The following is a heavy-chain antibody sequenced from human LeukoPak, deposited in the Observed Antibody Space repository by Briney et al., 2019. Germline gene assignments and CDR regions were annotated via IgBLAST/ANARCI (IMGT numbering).Heavy chain of an antibody. V-gene: IGHV5-51*01. Sequence: GESLKISCKGSGYGFTNYWIGWVRQMPGKGLEWMGIIYPGDSDTTYSPSFQGQVTISADKSISAAYLQWSSLKASDTAMYYCARRGNSAYAYWGQGTLVTVSS. CDR2: IYPGDSDT. D-gene: IGHD5-12*01. CDR3: ARRGNSAYAY. CDR1: GYGFTNYW. J-gene: IGHJ4*02.